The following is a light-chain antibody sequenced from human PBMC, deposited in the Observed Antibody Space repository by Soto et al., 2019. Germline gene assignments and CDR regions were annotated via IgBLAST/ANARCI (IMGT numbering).Light chain of an antibody. CDR3: VLFMGSGIWV. CDR1: SGSVSTSNY. J-gene: IGLJ3*02. CDR2: STN. V-gene: IGLV8-61*01. Sequence: QTVVTQEPSFSVSPGGTVTLTCGLTSGSVSTSNYPSWYQQTPGQSPRTLIYSTNTRSSGVPDRFSRSILGNKAALTITGAQSHDESDYYCVLFMGSGIWVFGGGTKLTVL.